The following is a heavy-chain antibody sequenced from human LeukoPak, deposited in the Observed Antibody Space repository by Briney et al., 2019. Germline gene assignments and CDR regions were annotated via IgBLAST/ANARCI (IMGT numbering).Heavy chain of an antibody. CDR3: ARVGYSYGPEYYFDY. CDR2: IYYSGST. V-gene: IGHV4-59*01. CDR1: GGSISRYY. D-gene: IGHD5-18*01. Sequence: SETLSLTCTVSGGSISRYYWSWIRQPPGKGLEWIGYIYYSGSTNYNPSLKSRVTISVDTSKNQFSLKLSSVTAADTAVYYCARVGYSYGPEYYFDYWGQGTLVTVSS. J-gene: IGHJ4*02.